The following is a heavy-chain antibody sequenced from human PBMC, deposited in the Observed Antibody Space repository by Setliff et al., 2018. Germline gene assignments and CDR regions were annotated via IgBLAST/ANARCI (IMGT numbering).Heavy chain of an antibody. V-gene: IGHV1-18*01. J-gene: IGHJ3*02. CDR1: GYIFNTFG. CDR2: ISPYNGDT. Sequence: ASVKVSCKASGYIFNTFGISWVRRAPGQGLEWIGWISPYNGDTKYAQKLQDRVTMTIDTSTSTAYVEVRSLRSDDTAVYYCARDRRNIVVAVVNAAFDIWGQGTMVTVSS. CDR3: ARDRRNIVVAVVNAAFDI. D-gene: IGHD2-15*01.